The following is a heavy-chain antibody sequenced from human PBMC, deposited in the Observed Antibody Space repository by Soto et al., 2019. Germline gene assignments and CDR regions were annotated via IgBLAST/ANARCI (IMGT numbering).Heavy chain of an antibody. CDR1: VFTFSSNS. D-gene: IGHD6-13*01. J-gene: IGHJ6*02. CDR2: ISSSSSYI. Sequence: GGPLSLSCPASVFTFSSNSMNWVRQAPGKGLEVFSSISSSSSYIYYADSVKGRFTISRDNAKNSLYLQMNSLRAEDTAVYYCARVEYSSSWKNYYYYYGMDVWGQGTTVTVSS. CDR3: ARVEYSSSWKNYYYYYGMDV. V-gene: IGHV3-21*01.